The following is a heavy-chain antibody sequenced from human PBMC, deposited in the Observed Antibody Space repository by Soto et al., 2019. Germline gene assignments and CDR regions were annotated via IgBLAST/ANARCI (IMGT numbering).Heavy chain of an antibody. CDR3: ARRGGGVVLTATTPFDY. D-gene: IGHD2-21*02. J-gene: IGHJ4*02. Sequence: QVPLQESGPRLVRPSGTLSLTCTVSSGSISTANWWSWVRQPPGRGLEWIGEIYHSGSTNYNLSLRIRVTLSVDKSKYQFSLRLSSVTAADTAMYYCARRGGGVVLTATTPFDYWGQGTLVTVSS. V-gene: IGHV4-4*02. CDR2: IYHSGST. CDR1: SGSISTANW.